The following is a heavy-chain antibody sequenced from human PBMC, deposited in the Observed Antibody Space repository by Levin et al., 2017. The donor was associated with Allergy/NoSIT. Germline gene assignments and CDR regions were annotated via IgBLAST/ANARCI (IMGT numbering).Heavy chain of an antibody. V-gene: IGHV3-30-3*01. CDR1: GFTFSSYA. D-gene: IGHD3-22*01. J-gene: IGHJ3*02. Sequence: GGSLRLSCAASGFTFSSYAMHWVRQAPGKGLEWVAVISYDGSNKYYADSVKGRFTISRDNSKNTLYLQMNSLRAEDTAVYYCARDTYYYDSSGSDAFDIWGQGTMVTVSS. CDR3: ARDTYYYDSSGSDAFDI. CDR2: ISYDGSNK.